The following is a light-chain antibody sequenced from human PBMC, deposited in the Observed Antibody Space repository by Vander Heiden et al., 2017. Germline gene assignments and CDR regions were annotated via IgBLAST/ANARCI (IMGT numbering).Light chain of an antibody. CDR1: QSVSSY. J-gene: IGKJ1*01. CDR2: DAS. Sequence: EIVLTQSPATLSLSPGERATLSCRASQSVSSYLAWYQQKPGQAPRLLIYDASNRATGIPARFSGSGSGTDFTLTISSLEPEDFAVDDCQQRSNWPITWTFGQGTKVEIK. V-gene: IGKV3-11*01. CDR3: QQRSNWPITWT.